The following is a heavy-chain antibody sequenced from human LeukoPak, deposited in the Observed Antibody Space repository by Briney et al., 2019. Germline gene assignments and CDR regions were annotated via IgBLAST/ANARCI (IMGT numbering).Heavy chain of an antibody. Sequence: SETLSLTCTVSGGSISSGGYYWSWIRQHPGKGLEWIGYIYYSGSTYYNPSLKSRVTISVDTSKNQFSPKLSSVTAADTAVYYCARGYDILTGLDYWGQGALVTVSS. D-gene: IGHD3-9*01. CDR3: ARGYDILTGLDY. CDR2: IYYSGST. J-gene: IGHJ4*02. V-gene: IGHV4-31*03. CDR1: GGSISSGGYY.